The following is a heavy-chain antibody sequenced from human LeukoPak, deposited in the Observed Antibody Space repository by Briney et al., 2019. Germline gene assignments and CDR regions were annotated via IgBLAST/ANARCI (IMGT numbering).Heavy chain of an antibody. V-gene: IGHV3-23*01. J-gene: IGHJ4*02. D-gene: IGHD4-23*01. CDR3: AKDATPFNSIWDYFDS. CDR2: IGGGDDI. CDR1: GFTFSNYA. Sequence: GGSLRLSCAASGFTFSNYAMNWVRQAPGKGLEWVAGIGGGDDIYYADSAKGRFTGSRDDSKNTLYLQMSSLRIEDTAIYYCAKDATPFNSIWDYFDSWGQGTLVTVS.